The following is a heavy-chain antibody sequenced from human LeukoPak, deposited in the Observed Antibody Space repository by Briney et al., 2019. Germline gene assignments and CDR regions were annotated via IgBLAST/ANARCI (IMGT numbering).Heavy chain of an antibody. Sequence: GASVKVSCKASGYTFTGYYMHWVRQAPGQGLEWMGWINPNSGGTNYAQKFQGRVTRPRDTSISTAYMELSRLRSDDTAVYYCARDLLAVDTAMVTWGLNYWGQGTLVTVSS. CDR2: INPNSGGT. CDR1: GYTFTGYY. V-gene: IGHV1-2*02. J-gene: IGHJ4*02. D-gene: IGHD5-18*01. CDR3: ARDLLAVDTAMVTWGLNY.